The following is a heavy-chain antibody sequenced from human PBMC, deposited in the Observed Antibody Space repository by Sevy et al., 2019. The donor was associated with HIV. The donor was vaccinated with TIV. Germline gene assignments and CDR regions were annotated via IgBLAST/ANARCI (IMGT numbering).Heavy chain of an antibody. Sequence: GSLRLSCVASGFTFSTYTMNWVRQAPGKGLEWVSSITSSSNYIYYADSVKGRFTISRDNAKDSVYLQMNSLRAEDTAVYYCARPYGSGSWEAFDIWGQGTMVTVSS. CDR1: GFTFSTYT. D-gene: IGHD3-10*01. CDR3: ARPYGSGSWEAFDI. J-gene: IGHJ3*02. V-gene: IGHV3-21*01. CDR2: ITSSSNYI.